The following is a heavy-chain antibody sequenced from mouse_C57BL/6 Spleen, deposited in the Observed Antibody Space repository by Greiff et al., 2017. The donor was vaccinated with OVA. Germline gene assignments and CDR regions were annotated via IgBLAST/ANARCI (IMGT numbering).Heavy chain of an antibody. CDR3: AVVESWFAY. CDR2: ISYDGSN. CDR1: GYSITSGYY. Sequence: EVKLMESGPGLVKPSQSLSLTCSVTGYSITSGYYWNWIRQFPGNKLEWMGYISYDGSNNYNPSLKNRISITRDTSKNQFFLKLNSVTTEDTATYYCAVVESWFAYWGQGTLVTVSA. D-gene: IGHD1-1*01. V-gene: IGHV3-6*01. J-gene: IGHJ3*01.